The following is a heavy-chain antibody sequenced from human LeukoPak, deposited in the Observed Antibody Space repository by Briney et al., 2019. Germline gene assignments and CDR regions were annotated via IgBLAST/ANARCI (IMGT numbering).Heavy chain of an antibody. J-gene: IGHJ4*02. CDR2: IIPIFGTA. Sequence: ASVKVSCNASGGTFISYAISWVRQAPGQGLEWMGGIIPIFGTANYAQKFQGRVTITADKSTSTAYMELSSLRSEDTAVYYCARGDGYNRGFVGWGQGTLVTVSS. D-gene: IGHD5-24*01. CDR1: GGTFISYA. CDR3: ARGDGYNRGFVG. V-gene: IGHV1-69*06.